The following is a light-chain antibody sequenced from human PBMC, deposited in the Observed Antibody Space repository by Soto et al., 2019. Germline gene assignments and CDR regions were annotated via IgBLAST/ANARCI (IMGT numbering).Light chain of an antibody. CDR2: EVS. Sequence: QSALTQPASVSGSPGQSITISCTGTSSDVGGYNYVSWYQQHPGKAPKLMIYEVSNRPSGVSNRFSGSKSGNTASLTISGLQADDEADYYCSSYTISSTVVFGGGTQLTVL. CDR1: SSDVGGYNY. V-gene: IGLV2-14*01. J-gene: IGLJ3*02. CDR3: SSYTISSTVV.